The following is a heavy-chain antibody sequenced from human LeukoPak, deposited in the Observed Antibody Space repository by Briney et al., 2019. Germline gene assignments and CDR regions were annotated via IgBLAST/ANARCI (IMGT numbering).Heavy chain of an antibody. CDR1: GGSISSSSYY. V-gene: IGHV4-39*07. CDR3: ARAVKREMAAIS. D-gene: IGHD5-24*01. J-gene: IGHJ1*01. CDR2: IYYSGST. Sequence: SETLSLTCTVSGGSISSSSYYWGWIRQPPGKGLEWIGSIYYSGSTYYNPSLKSRDTISVDTSKNQFSLKPSSVTAADTAVYYSARAVKREMAAISWGQGTLVTASS.